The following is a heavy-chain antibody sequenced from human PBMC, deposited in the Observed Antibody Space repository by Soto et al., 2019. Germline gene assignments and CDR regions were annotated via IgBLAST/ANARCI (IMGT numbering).Heavy chain of an antibody. CDR2: INPSGGST. V-gene: IGHV1-46*01. D-gene: IGHD4-17*01. CDR3: ARVIVPTTVTTSNWFDP. CDR1: GYTFTTHY. J-gene: IGHJ5*02. Sequence: GSVKVSCKASGYTFTTHYMHWVRQAPGQGLEWMGIINPSGGSTDYAQKFQGRVTMTSDTSTSTVYMELSSLTTDDTAVYYCARVIVPTTVTTSNWFDPWGQGTLVTVSS.